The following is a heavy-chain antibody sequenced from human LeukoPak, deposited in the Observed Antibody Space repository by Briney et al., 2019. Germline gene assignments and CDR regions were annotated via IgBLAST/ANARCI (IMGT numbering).Heavy chain of an antibody. CDR1: GFTFSSYA. CDR3: AKDRRPTTVVTYPSD. V-gene: IGHV3-23*01. Sequence: GGSLRLSCAASGFTFSSYAMSWVRQAPGKELEWVSALSGSGSNTYYADSVKGRFTISRDNSKNTLYLQMNSLRAEDTAVYYCAKDRRPTTVVTYPSDWGQGTLVTVSS. J-gene: IGHJ4*02. D-gene: IGHD4-11*01. CDR2: LSGSGSNT.